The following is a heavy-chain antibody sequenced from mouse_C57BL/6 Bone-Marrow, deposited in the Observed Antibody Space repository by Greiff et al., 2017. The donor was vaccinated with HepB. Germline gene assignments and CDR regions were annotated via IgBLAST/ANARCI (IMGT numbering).Heavy chain of an antibody. D-gene: IGHD3-3*01. Sequence: QVQLQQSGAELVRPGASVTLSCKASGYTFTDYEMHWVKQTPVHGLEWIGAIDPETGGTAYNQKFKGKAILTADKSSSTAYMELCSLTSEDSAVYYCTTLGGYYFDYWGQGTTLTVSS. CDR2: IDPETGGT. CDR3: TTLGGYYFDY. CDR1: GYTFTDYE. J-gene: IGHJ2*01. V-gene: IGHV1-15*01.